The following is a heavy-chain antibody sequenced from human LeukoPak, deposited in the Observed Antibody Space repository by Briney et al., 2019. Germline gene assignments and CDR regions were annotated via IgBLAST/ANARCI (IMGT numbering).Heavy chain of an antibody. CDR1: GYSISSGYY. V-gene: IGHV4-38-2*01. CDR2: IYHSGST. Sequence: PSETLSLTCAVSGYSISSGYYWGWIRQPPGKGLEWIGSIYHSGSTYYNPSLKSRVTISVDTSKNQFSLKLSSVTAADTAVYYCARPPGVWCSNTSCFYFDYWGQGTLVTVSS. CDR3: ARPPGVWCSNTSCFYFDY. D-gene: IGHD2-2*01. J-gene: IGHJ4*02.